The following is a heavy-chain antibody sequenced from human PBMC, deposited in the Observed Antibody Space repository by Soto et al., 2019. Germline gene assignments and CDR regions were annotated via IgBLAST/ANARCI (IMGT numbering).Heavy chain of an antibody. CDR3: ARDRGAAAGRMGCWFDP. V-gene: IGHV3-33*01. D-gene: IGHD6-13*01. CDR2: IWYDGSNK. CDR1: GFTFSSYG. J-gene: IGHJ5*02. Sequence: QVQLVESGGGVVQPGRSLRLSCAASGFTFSSYGMHWVRQAPGKGLEWVAVIWYDGSNKYYADSVKGRFTISRDNSKNTLDLQMNSLRAEDTAVYYCARDRGAAAGRMGCWFDPWGQGTLVTVSS.